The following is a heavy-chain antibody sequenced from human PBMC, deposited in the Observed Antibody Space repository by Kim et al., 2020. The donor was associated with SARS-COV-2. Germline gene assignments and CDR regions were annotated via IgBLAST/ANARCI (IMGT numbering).Heavy chain of an antibody. V-gene: IGHV3-21*01. D-gene: IGHD4-17*01. J-gene: IGHJ6*02. CDR1: GFTFSSYS. CDR3: ARDQYYGDLDYYYGMDV. CDR2: ISSSSSYI. Sequence: GGSLRLSCAASGFTFSSYSMNWVRQAPGKGLEWVSSISSSSSYIYYADSVKGRFTISRDNAKNSLYLQMNSLRAEDTAVYYCARDQYYGDLDYYYGMDVWGQGTTVTVSS.